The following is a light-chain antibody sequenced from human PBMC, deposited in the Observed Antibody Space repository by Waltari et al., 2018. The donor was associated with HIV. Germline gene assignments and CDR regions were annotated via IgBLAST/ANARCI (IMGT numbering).Light chain of an antibody. Sequence: DIQMTPSPSSLSASVGDRVTVTCRASQSISSKLNWYQQRPGKAPDLLIYSASTLKSGVPSRFSGSGSGTDFTLTISSLQTEDFVTYYCQQSYSIPLTFGPGTKVEI. CDR3: QQSYSIPLT. V-gene: IGKV1-39*01. J-gene: IGKJ3*01. CDR2: SAS. CDR1: QSISSK.